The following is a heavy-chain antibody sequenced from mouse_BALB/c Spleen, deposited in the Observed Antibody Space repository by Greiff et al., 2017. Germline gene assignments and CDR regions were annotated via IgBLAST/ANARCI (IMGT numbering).Heavy chain of an antibody. CDR2: INPSNGRT. Sequence: QVQLQQPGAELVKPGASVKLSCKASGYTFTSYWMHWVKQRPGQGLEWIGEINPSNGRTNYNEKFKSKATLTVDKSSSTAYMQLSSLTSEDSAVYYCVDWDEGYFDYWGQGTTLTVSS. CDR3: VDWDEGYFDY. V-gene: IGHV1S81*02. D-gene: IGHD4-1*01. J-gene: IGHJ2*01. CDR1: GYTFTSYW.